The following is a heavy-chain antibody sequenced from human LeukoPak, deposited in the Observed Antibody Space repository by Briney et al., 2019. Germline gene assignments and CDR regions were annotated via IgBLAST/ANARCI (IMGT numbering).Heavy chain of an antibody. D-gene: IGHD6-25*01. V-gene: IGHV1-24*01. CDR2: VDPEDGET. Sequence: GASVKVSCKVSIYTLTELSMHWVRQAPGKGLEWMGGVDPEDGETIYAQNFQGRVTMTEDASTDTAYMELNNLTSEDTAVYYCVRFAAGPDPYYPWGQGTLVTVSS. CDR3: VRFAAGPDPYYP. CDR1: IYTLTELS. J-gene: IGHJ5*02.